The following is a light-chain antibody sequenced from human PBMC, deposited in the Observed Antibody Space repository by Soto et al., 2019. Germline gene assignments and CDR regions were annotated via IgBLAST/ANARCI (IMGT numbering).Light chain of an antibody. V-gene: IGKV1-6*01. Sequence: AVHLTQSPSSLSASVGDRVTITCPRHHVSSSDLGWYQQTPGKAPKLLISGASSLASGIPSRFSGRGSGADFTLTISSLQPEDSATYYCLQYYSYPRTFGQGTKVDIK. CDR2: GAS. CDR1: HVSSSD. J-gene: IGKJ1*01. CDR3: LQYYSYPRT.